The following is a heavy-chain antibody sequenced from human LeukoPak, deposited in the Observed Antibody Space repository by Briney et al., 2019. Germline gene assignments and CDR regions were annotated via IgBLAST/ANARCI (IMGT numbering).Heavy chain of an antibody. D-gene: IGHD2-2*02. CDR3: ARDRVPAAIRPYNWFDP. CDR2: MNPNSGAT. V-gene: IGHV1-8*01. J-gene: IGHJ5*02. CDR1: GYTFTSYD. Sequence: ASVKVSCKASGYTFTSYDFNWLRQATGQGPEWMGWMNPNSGATGYAQKFQGRVTMTRSASINTAYMELTNLRSEDTAVYYCARDRVPAAIRPYNWFDPWGQGTLVTVSS.